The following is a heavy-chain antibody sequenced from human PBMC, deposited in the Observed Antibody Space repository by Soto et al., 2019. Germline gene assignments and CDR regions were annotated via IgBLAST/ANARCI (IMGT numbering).Heavy chain of an antibody. Sequence: QVQLQESGPGLVKPLETLSITCTVSGDSISNYYWSWIRQSAGKGLEWIGHMETSGSTNSNPSLKSRVTIFRDTSKNQLPLRLTAVTAADTALYYCAKGGAGCNSVSCYTSGWLDPWGQGTLVTVSS. CDR2: METSGST. CDR1: GDSISNYY. CDR3: AKGGAGCNSVSCYTSGWLDP. V-gene: IGHV4-4*07. J-gene: IGHJ5*02. D-gene: IGHD2-2*02.